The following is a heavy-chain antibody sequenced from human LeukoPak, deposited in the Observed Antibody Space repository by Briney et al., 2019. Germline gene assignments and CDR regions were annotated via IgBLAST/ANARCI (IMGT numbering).Heavy chain of an antibody. Sequence: SETLSLTCTVSGGSISSTSYYWGWIRQPPGKGLEWIGEINHSGSTNYNPSLKSRVTISVDTSKNQFSLKLSSVTAADTAVYYCARHSAYYYDSSGYYWGQGTLVTVSS. D-gene: IGHD3-22*01. CDR3: ARHSAYYYDSSGYY. CDR2: INHSGST. CDR1: GGSISSTSYY. J-gene: IGHJ4*02. V-gene: IGHV4-39*01.